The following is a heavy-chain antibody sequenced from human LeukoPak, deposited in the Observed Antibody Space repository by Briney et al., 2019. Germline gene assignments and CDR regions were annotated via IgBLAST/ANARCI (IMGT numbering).Heavy chain of an antibody. CDR2: VFSDGSNQ. V-gene: IGHV3-33*06. Sequence: GRSLRLFYAAARLLFSHSGMESARQAPGKRLEWAAAVFSDGSNQYYADSVKGRFPVSRDNSQNMVYLRMNSLRPDDTALYYCAKDAERGFDYSNSLEKWGQGTLVTVSS. CDR3: AKDAERGFDYSNSLEK. D-gene: IGHD4-11*01. J-gene: IGHJ4*02. CDR1: RLLFSHSG.